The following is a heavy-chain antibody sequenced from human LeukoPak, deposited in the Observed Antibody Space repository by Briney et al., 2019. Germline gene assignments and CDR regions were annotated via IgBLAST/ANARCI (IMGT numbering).Heavy chain of an antibody. J-gene: IGHJ4*02. Sequence: ASVKLSCKASGYTFTSYGIGWVRQAPGQGLEWMGWISAYNGNTNSAQKLQGSVTMTTDTSTRTAYMELRRVRSDDAAVYYCARETVALDYWGQGTLVTVSS. CDR1: GYTFTSYG. D-gene: IGHD6-19*01. CDR2: ISAYNGNT. CDR3: ARETVALDY. V-gene: IGHV1-18*04.